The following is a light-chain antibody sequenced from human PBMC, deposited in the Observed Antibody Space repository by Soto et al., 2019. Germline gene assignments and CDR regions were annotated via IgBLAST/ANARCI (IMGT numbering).Light chain of an antibody. CDR2: GGF. CDR3: QQSYSTPPS. Sequence: DIQMTQSPSSLSASVGDRVTITCRASQSIRTSLNWYQQKPGKAPKLLIYGGFSLQSGAPSRFSGSGSGTDFTLTISSLPPEDFAVYYCQQSYSTPPSFGQGTKVEIK. V-gene: IGKV1-39*01. CDR1: QSIRTS. J-gene: IGKJ2*01.